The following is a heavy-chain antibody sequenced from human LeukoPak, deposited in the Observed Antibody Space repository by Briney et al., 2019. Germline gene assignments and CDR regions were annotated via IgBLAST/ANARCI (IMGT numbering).Heavy chain of an antibody. CDR2: LYPNDTT. CDR3: ARNYAWFGELSLGN. CDR1: GFNIRVDY. D-gene: IGHD3-10*01. V-gene: IGHV3-53*01. Sequence: GGSLRLSCATSGFNIRVDYVNWVRQAPGEGLEWVSVLYPNDTTYYADSVKGRFAVSRDSSRNTLYLQMNNLKVDDTAIYYCARNYAWFGELSLGNWGQGTLVTVSS. J-gene: IGHJ4*02.